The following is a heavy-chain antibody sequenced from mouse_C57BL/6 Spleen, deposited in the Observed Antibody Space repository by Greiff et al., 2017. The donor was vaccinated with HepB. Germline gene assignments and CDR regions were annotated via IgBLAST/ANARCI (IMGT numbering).Heavy chain of an antibody. J-gene: IGHJ2*01. Sequence: VQLQQSGPELVKPGASVKISCKASGYTFTDYYMNWVKQSHGKSLEWIGDINPNNGGTSYNQKFKGKATLTVDKSSSTAYMELRSLTSEDSAVYYCATMITTGYFDYWGQGTTLTVSS. CDR1: GYTFTDYY. CDR2: INPNNGGT. CDR3: ATMITTGYFDY. V-gene: IGHV1-26*01. D-gene: IGHD2-4*01.